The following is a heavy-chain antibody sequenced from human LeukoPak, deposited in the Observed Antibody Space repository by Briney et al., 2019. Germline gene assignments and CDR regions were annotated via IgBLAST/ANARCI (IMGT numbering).Heavy chain of an antibody. CDR3: AKGGAGGYYYYMDV. CDR1: VGSISSYY. V-gene: IGHV4-59*01. J-gene: IGHJ6*03. D-gene: IGHD3-10*01. CDR2: IYYSGST. Sequence: SGTLSLTCTVSVGSISSYYWSWIRHPPGKGLGGIGYIYYSGSTNYNPSLKRRVTISVDTSKNQFSLKLSSVTAADAAVYECAKGGAGGYYYYMDVWGKGTTVTVSS.